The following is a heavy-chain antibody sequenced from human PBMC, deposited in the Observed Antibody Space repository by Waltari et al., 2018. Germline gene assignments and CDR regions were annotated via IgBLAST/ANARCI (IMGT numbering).Heavy chain of an antibody. J-gene: IGHJ4*02. D-gene: IGHD3-10*01. V-gene: IGHV4-34*01. CDR2: INHSGST. CDR1: GGSFSGYY. CDR3: ATLRVTMVRGVTTAARSVDY. Sequence: QVQLQQWGAGLLKPSETLSLTCAVYGGSFSGYYWSWIRQPPGQGLEWIGEINHSGSTNYNPSLKSRVTISVDTSKNQFSLKLSSVTAADTAVYYCATLRVTMVRGVTTAARSVDYWGQGTLVTVSS.